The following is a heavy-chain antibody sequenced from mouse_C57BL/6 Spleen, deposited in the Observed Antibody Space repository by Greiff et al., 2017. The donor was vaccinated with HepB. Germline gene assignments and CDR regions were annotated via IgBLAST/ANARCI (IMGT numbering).Heavy chain of an antibody. D-gene: IGHD2-14*01. Sequence: VQLQQSGPGLVKPSQSLSLTCSVTGYSITSGYYWNWIRQFPGNKLEWMGYISYDGSNNYNPSLKNRISITRDTSKNQFFLKLNSVTTEDTATYYCARFYYRYYAMDYWGQGTSVTVSS. CDR1: GYSITSGYY. J-gene: IGHJ4*01. CDR2: ISYDGSN. V-gene: IGHV3-6*01. CDR3: ARFYYRYYAMDY.